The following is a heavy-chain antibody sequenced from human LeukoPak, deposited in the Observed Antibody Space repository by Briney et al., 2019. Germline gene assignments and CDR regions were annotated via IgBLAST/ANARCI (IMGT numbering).Heavy chain of an antibody. V-gene: IGHV1-69*05. CDR1: GGTFSSYA. CDR2: IIPIFGTA. CDR3: ARSNCSSTSCFRGGFDY. J-gene: IGHJ4*02. D-gene: IGHD2-2*01. Sequence: SVKVSCKASGGTFSSYAISWVRQAPGQGLEWMGGIIPIFGTANYAQKFQGRVTITTDESTSTAYIELSSLRSEDTAVYYCARSNCSSTSCFRGGFDYWGQGTLVTVSS.